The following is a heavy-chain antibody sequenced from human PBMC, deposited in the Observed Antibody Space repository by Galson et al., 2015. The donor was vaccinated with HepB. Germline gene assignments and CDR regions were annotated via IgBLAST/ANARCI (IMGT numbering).Heavy chain of an antibody. CDR2: ISSSSSYT. V-gene: IGHV3-11*06. Sequence: SLRLSCAASGFTFSDYYMSWIRQAPGKGLEWVSYISSSSSYTNYADSVKGRFTISRDNAKNSLYLQMNSLRAEDTAVYYCARVITMVRGVTRFYYGMDVWGQGTTVTVSS. CDR1: GFTFSDYY. J-gene: IGHJ6*02. D-gene: IGHD3-10*01. CDR3: ARVITMVRGVTRFYYGMDV.